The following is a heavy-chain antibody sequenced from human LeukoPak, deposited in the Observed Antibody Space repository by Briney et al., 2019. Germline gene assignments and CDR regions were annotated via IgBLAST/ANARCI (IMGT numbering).Heavy chain of an antibody. D-gene: IGHD5-18*01. CDR1: GFTFSSYA. CDR2: ISYDGSNK. Sequence: GRSLRLSCAASGFTFSSYAMHWVRQAPGKGLEWVAVISYDGSNKYYADSVKGRFTISRDNSKNTLYLQMNSLRAEDTAVYYCAALTPDTAMTKGEVDFDYWGQGTLVTVSS. CDR3: AALTPDTAMTKGEVDFDY. V-gene: IGHV3-30*04. J-gene: IGHJ4*02.